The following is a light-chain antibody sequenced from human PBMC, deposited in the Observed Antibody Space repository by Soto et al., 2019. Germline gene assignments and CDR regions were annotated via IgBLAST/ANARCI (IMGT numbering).Light chain of an antibody. CDR3: QQDNNWPPYT. CDR1: QSVSSD. CDR2: GAS. V-gene: IGKV3-15*01. J-gene: IGKJ2*01. Sequence: IVMTQSPATLSVSPGDRVTLSCRASQSVSSDLAWYQQRPGQAPRLLIYGASTRATGIPARFSGTGSGTEFTLTISSLQSEDFAIYYCQQDNNWPPYTFGQGTKLESK.